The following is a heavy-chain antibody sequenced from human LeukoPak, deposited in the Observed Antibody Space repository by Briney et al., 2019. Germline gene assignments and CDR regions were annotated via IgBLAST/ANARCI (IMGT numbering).Heavy chain of an antibody. Sequence: SETLSLTCTVSGGSITSSSYHWGWIRQPPGKGLEWIGSIYYSGSTYYNPSLKSRVTISVDTSKNQFSLKLSSVTAADTAVYYCARHLVRGYVRDYYYGMDVWGQGTTVTVSS. D-gene: IGHD3-10*02. CDR2: IYYSGST. CDR1: GGSITSSSYH. V-gene: IGHV4-39*01. CDR3: ARHLVRGYVRDYYYGMDV. J-gene: IGHJ6*02.